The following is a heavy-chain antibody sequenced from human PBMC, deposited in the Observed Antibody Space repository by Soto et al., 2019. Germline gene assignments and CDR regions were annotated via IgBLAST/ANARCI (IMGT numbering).Heavy chain of an antibody. Sequence: PGGSLRLSCVASGFTFSSYDMTWVRQAPGKGLEWVSSMGGSGRSTYYTDSVKGRFTISRDNSKSTLYLQMTSLRAEDTALYYCAKEPVGPDWYFDLWGRGTLVTVSS. CDR2: MGGSGRST. J-gene: IGHJ2*01. CDR1: GFTFSSYD. CDR3: AKEPVGPDWYFDL. V-gene: IGHV3-23*01.